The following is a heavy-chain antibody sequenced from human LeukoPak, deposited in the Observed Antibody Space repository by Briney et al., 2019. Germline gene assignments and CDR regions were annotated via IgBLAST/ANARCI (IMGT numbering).Heavy chain of an antibody. CDR1: GFTFSSYW. V-gene: IGHV3-7*01. CDR3: ASGQKLGF. Sequence: PGGSLRLSCVASGFTFSSYWMSWVRQAPGKGLEWVANIKQDGSDKYYVDSVKGRFTISRDNAKNSLYQQMNSLRAEDTAVHYCASGQKLGFWGQGTLVTVSS. J-gene: IGHJ4*02. CDR2: IKQDGSDK. D-gene: IGHD6-13*01.